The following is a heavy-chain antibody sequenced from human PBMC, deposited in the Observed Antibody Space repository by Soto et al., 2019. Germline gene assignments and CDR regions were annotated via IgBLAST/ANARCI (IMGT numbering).Heavy chain of an antibody. D-gene: IGHD4-17*01. J-gene: IGHJ4*02. CDR3: ARDWGYYGDYPFD. CDR2: ISYDGSNK. V-gene: IGHV3-33*01. CDR1: GFTFSSYG. Sequence: QVQLVESGGGVVQPGRSLRLSCAASGFTFSSYGMHWVRQAPGKGLEWVAVISYDGSNKYYADSVKGRFTISRDNSKNTLYLQMNSLRAEDTAVYYCARDWGYYGDYPFDWGQGTLVTVSS.